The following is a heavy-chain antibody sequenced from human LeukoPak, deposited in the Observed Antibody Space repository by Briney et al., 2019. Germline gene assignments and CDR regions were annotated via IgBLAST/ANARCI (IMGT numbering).Heavy chain of an antibody. CDR3: AREGTRKTIFGVVIMTRAYYFDY. V-gene: IGHV3-7*01. J-gene: IGHJ4*02. CDR1: GFTFSSYW. D-gene: IGHD3-3*01. Sequence: SGGSLRLSCAASGFTFSSYWMSWVGQAPGKGREGVANIKQEGRNKYYADSVKGRFTISRDNSKNTLYLQMNSLRAEDTAVYYCAREGTRKTIFGVVIMTRAYYFDYWGQGTLVTVSS. CDR2: IKQEGRNK.